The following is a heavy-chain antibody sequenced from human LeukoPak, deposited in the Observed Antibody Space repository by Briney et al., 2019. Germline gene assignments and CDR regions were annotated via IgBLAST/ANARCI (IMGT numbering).Heavy chain of an antibody. CDR2: ISNSGNTI. CDR3: ARYRVITNDYFDS. Sequence: GGSLRLSCAASGFTFGDYYMGWIRQAPGKGLEWVSYISNSGNTIKEADSVKGRFTISRDNAQNSLFLQMKSLRAEDTAVYYCARYRVITNDYFDSWGQGTLVTVSS. CDR1: GFTFGDYY. V-gene: IGHV3-11*01. D-gene: IGHD3-16*01. J-gene: IGHJ4*02.